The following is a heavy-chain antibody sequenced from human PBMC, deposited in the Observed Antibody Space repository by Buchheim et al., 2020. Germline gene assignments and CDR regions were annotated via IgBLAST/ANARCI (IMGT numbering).Heavy chain of an antibody. CDR3: ARDSGTYTGLGY. V-gene: IGHV1-46*01. CDR1: GYTFTSYY. CDR2: INPSGGSP. Sequence: QVQLVQSGAEVKKPGASVKVSCKASGYTFTSYYMHWVRQAPGQGLEWMGIINPSGGSPSYAQKFQGKVTMTRDTHTSTVYMELSSLRSEETAVYYCARDSGTYTGLGYWGQGTL. D-gene: IGHD1-26*01. J-gene: IGHJ4*02.